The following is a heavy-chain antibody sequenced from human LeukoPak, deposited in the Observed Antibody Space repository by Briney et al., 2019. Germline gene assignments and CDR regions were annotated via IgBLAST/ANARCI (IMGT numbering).Heavy chain of an antibody. CDR1: GGSISSGSYY. D-gene: IGHD2-2*02. Sequence: SETLSLTCTVSGGSISSGSYYWSWIRQPAGKGLEWIGRIYTSGSTNYIPSLKSRVTISVDTSKNQFSLKLSSVTAADTAVYYCARVGRYCSSTSCYTGWFDPWGQGTLVTVSS. CDR3: ARVGRYCSSTSCYTGWFDP. V-gene: IGHV4-61*02. CDR2: IYTSGST. J-gene: IGHJ5*02.